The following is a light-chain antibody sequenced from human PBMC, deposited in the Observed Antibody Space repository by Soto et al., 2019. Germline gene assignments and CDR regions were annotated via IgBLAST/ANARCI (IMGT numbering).Light chain of an antibody. V-gene: IGLV1-40*01. J-gene: IGLJ1*01. CDR2: ENN. CDR1: SSNIGAGYE. Sequence: QSVLTQPPSVSEAPGQRVTISCTGRSSNIGAGYEAHWYQQVPGTAPKLLIYENNNRPSGVPERFSGSKPGTSASLAITGPQAEDESEYYCQSYDISLSCYVFGTATKLTVL. CDR3: QSYDISLSCYV.